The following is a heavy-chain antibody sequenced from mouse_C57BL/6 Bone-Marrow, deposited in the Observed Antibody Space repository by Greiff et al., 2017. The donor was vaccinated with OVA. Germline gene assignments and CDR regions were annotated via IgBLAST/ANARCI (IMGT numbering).Heavy chain of an antibody. CDR1: GFTFSSYA. CDR3: ARGLGVYYDYPCAMDY. CDR2: ISDGGSYT. Sequence: EVKVEESGGGLVKPGGSLKLSCAASGFTFSSYAMSWVRQTPEKRLEWVATISDGGSYTYYPDNVKGRFTISRDNAKNNLYLQMSHLKSEDTAMYYCARGLGVYYDYPCAMDYWGQGTSVTVSS. J-gene: IGHJ4*01. V-gene: IGHV5-4*03. D-gene: IGHD2-4*01.